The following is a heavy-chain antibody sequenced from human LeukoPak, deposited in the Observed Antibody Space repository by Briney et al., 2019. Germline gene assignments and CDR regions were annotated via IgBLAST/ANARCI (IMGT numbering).Heavy chain of an antibody. CDR3: ARDSSGWTHYFDH. V-gene: IGHV4-34*01. CDR2: INHSGST. Sequence: SETLSLTCAVYGGSFSGYYWSWIRQPPGKGLEWIGEINHSGSTNYNPSLRSRVTISVDTSKNQFSLKLSSVTAADTAVYYCARDSSGWTHYFDHWGQGTLVTVSS. D-gene: IGHD6-19*01. J-gene: IGHJ4*02. CDR1: GGSFSGYY.